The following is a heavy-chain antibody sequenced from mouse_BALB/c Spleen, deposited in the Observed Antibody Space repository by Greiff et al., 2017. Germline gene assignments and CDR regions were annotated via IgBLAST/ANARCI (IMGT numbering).Heavy chain of an antibody. Sequence: QVQLQQSGAELVRPGASVTLSCNASGYTFTDYEIHWVKQTPVHGLEWIGAIDPETGGTAYNQKFNGKATLTAEKSSSTAYMDLRSLTSEDSAVYYCTRDGVLRSYFDYWGQGTTLTVSS. J-gene: IGHJ2*01. CDR3: TRDGVLRSYFDY. CDR2: IDPETGGT. D-gene: IGHD2-14*01. CDR1: GYTFTDYE. V-gene: IGHV1-15*01.